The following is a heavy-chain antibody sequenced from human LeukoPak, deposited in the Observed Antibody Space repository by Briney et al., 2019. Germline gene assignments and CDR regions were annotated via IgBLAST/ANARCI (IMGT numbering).Heavy chain of an antibody. D-gene: IGHD3-10*01. CDR1: GFTFSSYT. CDR3: ARGEGYYASGSYYIDY. J-gene: IGHJ4*02. Sequence: GGSLRLSCAASGFTFSSYTMNWVRQAPGKGLEWVSSITTSSAYIYYADSVRGRFTISRDNAKNSLYLRMSSLRVEDTAVYYCARGEGYYASGSYYIDYWGQGTLVTVSS. V-gene: IGHV3-21*01. CDR2: ITTSSAYI.